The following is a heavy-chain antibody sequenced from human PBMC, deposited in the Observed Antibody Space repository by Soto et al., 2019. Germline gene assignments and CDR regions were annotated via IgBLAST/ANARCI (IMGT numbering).Heavy chain of an antibody. CDR3: AVVAATRDNYYYYGMDV. CDR1: GGSLSSGDYY. Sequence: SETLSLTCTVSGGSLSSGDYYWSWIRQPPGKGLEWIGYIYYSGSTYYNPSLKSRVTISVDTSKNQFSLKLSSVTAADTAVYYCAVVAATRDNYYYYGMDVWGQGTTVTVSS. J-gene: IGHJ6*02. V-gene: IGHV4-30-4*01. CDR2: IYYSGST. D-gene: IGHD2-15*01.